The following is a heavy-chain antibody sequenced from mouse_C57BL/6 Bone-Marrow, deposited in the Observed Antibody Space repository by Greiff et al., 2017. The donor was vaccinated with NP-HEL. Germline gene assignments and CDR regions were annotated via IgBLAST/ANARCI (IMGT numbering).Heavy chain of an antibody. J-gene: IGHJ4*01. V-gene: IGHV5-9*01. Sequence: EVQLVESGGGLVKPGGSLKLSCAASGFTFSSYTMSWVRQTPEKRLEWVATISGGGGNTYYPDSVKGRYTISRDNAKNTLYLQMSSRRSEDTALYYCARHAMDYWGQGTSVTVSS. CDR1: GFTFSSYT. CDR3: ARHAMDY. CDR2: ISGGGGNT.